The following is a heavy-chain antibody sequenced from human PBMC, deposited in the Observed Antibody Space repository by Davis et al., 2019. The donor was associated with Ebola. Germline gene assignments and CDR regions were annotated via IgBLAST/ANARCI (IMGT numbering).Heavy chain of an antibody. D-gene: IGHD1-14*01. CDR3: TSGNPDY. CDR2: IYYSGTT. V-gene: IGHV4-39*07. Sequence: SETLSLTCTVSGGSISSSSYYWGWIRQPPGKGLEWIGTIYYSGTTYYNPSLKSRLTISVDTSKNQFSLKLSSVTAADTAVYYCTSGNPDYWGQGTLVTVSS. CDR1: GGSISSSSYY. J-gene: IGHJ4*02.